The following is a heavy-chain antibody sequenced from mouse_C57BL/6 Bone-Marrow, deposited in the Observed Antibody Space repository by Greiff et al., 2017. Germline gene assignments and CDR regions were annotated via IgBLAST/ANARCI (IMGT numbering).Heavy chain of an antibody. CDR2: IDPSDSYT. J-gene: IGHJ2*01. CDR3: ARYDDGGFDY. V-gene: IGHV1-59*01. Sequence: QVQLQQPGAELVRPGTSVKLSCKASGYTFTSYWMHWVKQRPGQGLEWIGVIDPSDSYTNYNQKFKGKATLTVDTSSSTAYMQLSSLTSEDSAVYYCARYDDGGFDYWGQGTTLTVSS. D-gene: IGHD2-4*01. CDR1: GYTFTSYW.